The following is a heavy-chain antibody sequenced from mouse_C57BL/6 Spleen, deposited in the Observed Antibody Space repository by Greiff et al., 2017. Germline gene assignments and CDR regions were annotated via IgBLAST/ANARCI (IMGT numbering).Heavy chain of an antibody. J-gene: IGHJ4*01. CDR2: IDPSDSYT. Sequence: QVQLQQPGAELVMPGASVKLSCKASGYTFTSYWMHWVKQRPGQGLEWIGEIDPSDSYTNYNQKFKGKSTLTVDKSSSTAYMQLSSLTSEDSAVYYCASGERLRRDYYAMDYWGQGTSVTVSS. D-gene: IGHD2-4*01. CDR3: ASGERLRRDYYAMDY. CDR1: GYTFTSYW. V-gene: IGHV1-69*01.